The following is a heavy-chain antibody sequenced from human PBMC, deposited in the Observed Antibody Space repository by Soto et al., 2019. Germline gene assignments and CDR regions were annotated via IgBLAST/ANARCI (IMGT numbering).Heavy chain of an antibody. CDR3: ARSPRGVRFFDWLLF. D-gene: IGHD3-9*01. CDR1: GGTFSSYA. J-gene: IGHJ4*02. CDR2: IIPIFGTA. V-gene: IGHV1-69*13. Sequence: SVKVSCKASGGTFSSYAISWVRQAPGQGLEWMGGIIPIFGTANYAQKFQGRVTITADESTSTAYMELSSLRSEDTAVYYCARSPRGVRFFDWLLFWGQGTLVTVSS.